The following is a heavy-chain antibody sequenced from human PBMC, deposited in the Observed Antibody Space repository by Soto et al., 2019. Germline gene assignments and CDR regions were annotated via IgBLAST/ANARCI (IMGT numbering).Heavy chain of an antibody. J-gene: IGHJ6*02. V-gene: IGHV3-48*02. Sequence: GGALRLSCEASGFTLCNYGMTWVRLAPGEGVEWVSYMSSSSSTIYYADSVKGRFTISRDNAKNSLYLQMNSLRDEDTAVYYCARYGFTPRSSTSGHYGMDVWGQGTTVTVSS. CDR2: MSSSSSTI. D-gene: IGHD2-2*01. CDR1: GFTLCNYG. CDR3: ARYGFTPRSSTSGHYGMDV.